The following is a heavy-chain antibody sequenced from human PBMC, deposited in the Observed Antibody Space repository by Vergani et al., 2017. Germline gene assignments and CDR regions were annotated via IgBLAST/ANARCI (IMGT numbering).Heavy chain of an antibody. CDR2: INHSGST. CDR3: ARVSSGWYDY. J-gene: IGHJ4*02. V-gene: IGHV4-34*01. D-gene: IGHD6-19*01. Sequence: QVQLQQWGAGLLKHSETLSLTCAVYGGSFSGYYWSWIRQPPGKGLEWIGEINHSGSTNSNPSLKSRVTISVDTSKNQFSLKLSSVTAADTAVYYCARVSSGWYDYWGQGTLVTVSS. CDR1: GGSFSGYY.